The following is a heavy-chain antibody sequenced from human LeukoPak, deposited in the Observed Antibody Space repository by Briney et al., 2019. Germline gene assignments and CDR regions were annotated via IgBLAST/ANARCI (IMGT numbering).Heavy chain of an antibody. CDR1: GYTLTELS. CDR3: ATLSLAAAASTWFDP. J-gene: IGHJ5*02. D-gene: IGHD6-13*01. V-gene: IGHV1-24*01. Sequence: GASVKVSCKVSGYTLTELSMHWVRQAPGKGLEWMGGFDPEDGETIYAQKFQGRVTMTEDTSTDTAYMELSSLRSEDTAAYYCATLSLAAAASTWFDPWGQGTLVTVSS. CDR2: FDPEDGET.